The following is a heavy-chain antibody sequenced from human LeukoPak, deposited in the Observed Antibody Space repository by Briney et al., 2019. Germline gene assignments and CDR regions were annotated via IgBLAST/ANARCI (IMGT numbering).Heavy chain of an antibody. J-gene: IGHJ6*02. CDR3: ARQPYSSSWPYYYYGMDV. D-gene: IGHD6-13*01. CDR1: GGPISSSSYY. Sequence: SETLSLTCTVSGGPISSSSYYWGWIRQPPGKGLEWIGSIYYSGSTYYNPSLKSRVTISVDTSKNQFSLKLSSVTAADTAVYYCARQPYSSSWPYYYYGMDVWGQGTTVTVSS. V-gene: IGHV4-39*01. CDR2: IYYSGST.